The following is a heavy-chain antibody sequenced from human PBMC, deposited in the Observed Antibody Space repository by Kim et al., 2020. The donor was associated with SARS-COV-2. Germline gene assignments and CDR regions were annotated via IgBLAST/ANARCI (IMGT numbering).Heavy chain of an antibody. Sequence: KGRFTISRDNSKNTLYLQMNSLRAEDTAVYYCAKERITMIVVVIRDAFDIWGQGIMVTVSS. D-gene: IGHD3-22*01. V-gene: IGHV3-23*01. J-gene: IGHJ3*02. CDR3: AKERITMIVVVIRDAFDI.